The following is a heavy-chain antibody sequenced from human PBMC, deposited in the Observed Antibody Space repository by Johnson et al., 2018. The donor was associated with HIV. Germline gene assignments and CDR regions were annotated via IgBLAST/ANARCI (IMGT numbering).Heavy chain of an antibody. CDR1: GFTVSSNY. J-gene: IGHJ3*02. CDR2: IYSGGST. CDR3: ASGVDAFDI. Sequence: VQLVESGGGVVQPGGSLRLSCAASGFTVSSNYMSWVRQAPGKGLEWVSVIYSGGSTYYADSVKGRFTVSRDNSKNTLYLQMNSLRAEDSALYFCASGVDAFDIWGQGTMVTVSS. D-gene: IGHD3-16*01. V-gene: IGHV3-66*02.